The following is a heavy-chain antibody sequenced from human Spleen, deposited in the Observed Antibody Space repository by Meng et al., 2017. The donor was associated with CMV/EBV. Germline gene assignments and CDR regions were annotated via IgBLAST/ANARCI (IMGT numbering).Heavy chain of an antibody. Sequence: SVKVSCKASGGTFSSYAISWVRQAPGQGLEWMGGIIPIFRTANYAQKFQGRVTMTRDTSISTAYMELSRLRSDDTAVYYCARGQMTDFDYVRGFVHWGQGTLVTVSS. CDR2: IIPIFRTA. CDR3: ARGQMTDFDYVRGFVH. V-gene: IGHV1-69*05. CDR1: GGTFSSYA. J-gene: IGHJ4*02. D-gene: IGHD3-16*01.